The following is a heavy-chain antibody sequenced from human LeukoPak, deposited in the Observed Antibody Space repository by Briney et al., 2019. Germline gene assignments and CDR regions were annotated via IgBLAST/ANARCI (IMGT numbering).Heavy chain of an antibody. CDR2: ISYDGSNK. J-gene: IGHJ3*02. D-gene: IGHD3-22*01. CDR3: AKVPTATYYYDSSPTSAFDI. CDR1: GFTFSSYG. Sequence: GGSLRLSCAASGFTFSSYGMHWVRQAPGKGLEWVAVISYDGSNKYYADSVKGRFTISRDNSKNTLYLQMNSLRAEDTAVYYCAKVPTATYYYDSSPTSAFDIWGQGTMVTVSS. V-gene: IGHV3-30*18.